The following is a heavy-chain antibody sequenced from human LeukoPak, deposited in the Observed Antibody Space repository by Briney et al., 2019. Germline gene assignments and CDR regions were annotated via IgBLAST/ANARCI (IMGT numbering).Heavy chain of an antibody. CDR2: ISSSGTTI. CDR3: ARDYRSTFDY. V-gene: IGHV3-11*01. Sequence: GGSLRLSCAASGSTFSDYYMSWIRQAPGKGLEWVSYISSSGTTISYTDSVEGRFTISRDNAKNSLYLQMNSLRAEDTAVYYCARDYRSTFDYWGQGTLVTVSS. CDR1: GSTFSDYY. D-gene: IGHD1-26*01. J-gene: IGHJ4*02.